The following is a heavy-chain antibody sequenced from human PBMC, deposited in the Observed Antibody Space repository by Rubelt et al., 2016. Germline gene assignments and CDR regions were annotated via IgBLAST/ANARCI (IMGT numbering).Heavy chain of an antibody. V-gene: IGHV4-34*01. Sequence: QVQLQQWGAGLLKPSETLSLTCAVYGGSFSGYYWSWIRQPPGKGLEWIGSIYYSGSTYYNPSLNGLVTISVDTSKNQFSLKLSSVTAADTAVYYCARHEVRFLYYFDYWGQGTLVTVSS. CDR3: ARHEVRFLYYFDY. CDR2: IYYSGST. CDR1: GGSFSGYY. D-gene: IGHD3-16*01. J-gene: IGHJ4*02.